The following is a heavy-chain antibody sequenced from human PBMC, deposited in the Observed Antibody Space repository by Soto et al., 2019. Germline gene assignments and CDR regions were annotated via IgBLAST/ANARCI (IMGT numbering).Heavy chain of an antibody. Sequence: GGSLRLSCAASGFTFSSYGMHWVRQAPGKGLEWVAVISYDGSNKYYADSVKGRFTISRDNSKNTLYLQMNSLRAEDTAVYYCARDSSILWSAYYHYGMDVWGQGPTVTV. J-gene: IGHJ6*02. V-gene: IGHV3-30*03. CDR3: ARDSSILWSAYYHYGMDV. CDR1: GFTFSSYG. CDR2: ISYDGSNK. D-gene: IGHD3-3*01.